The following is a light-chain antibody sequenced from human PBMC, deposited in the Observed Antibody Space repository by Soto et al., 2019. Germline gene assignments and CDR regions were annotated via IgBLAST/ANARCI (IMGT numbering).Light chain of an antibody. Sequence: DIQMTQSPSSLSASVGDRVTITCRASQTITNYLNWYQQKPGKAPKLLIYAASTLLSGVPSRFTGGGPGTDFTPTIDSLQPEDFATYFCQQSYSSPWTFGQGTKVDIK. CDR2: AAS. CDR3: QQSYSSPWT. CDR1: QTITNY. J-gene: IGKJ1*01. V-gene: IGKV1-39*01.